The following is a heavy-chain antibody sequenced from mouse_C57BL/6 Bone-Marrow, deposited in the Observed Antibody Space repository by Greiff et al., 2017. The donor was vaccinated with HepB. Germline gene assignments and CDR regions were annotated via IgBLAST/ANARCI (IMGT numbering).Heavy chain of an antibody. CDR1: GYTFTSYW. Sequence: QVQLKQPGAELVRPGSSVKLSCKASGYTFTSYWMHWVKQRPIQGLEWIGNIDPSDSETHYNQKFKDKATLTVDKSSSTAYMQLSSLTSEDSAVYYCATGRLWSRAYWGQGTLVTVSA. CDR2: IDPSDSET. J-gene: IGHJ3*01. CDR3: ATGRLWSRAY. D-gene: IGHD1-1*02. V-gene: IGHV1-52*01.